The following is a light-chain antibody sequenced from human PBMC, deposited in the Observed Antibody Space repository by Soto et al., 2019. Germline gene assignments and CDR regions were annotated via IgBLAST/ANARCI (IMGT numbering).Light chain of an antibody. CDR2: GAY. CDR3: QHTHDLPRT. V-gene: IGKV1-12*01. J-gene: IGKJ4*01. Sequence: DIRMTQSPSSVSASLGDRVTITCRASQYIGTSLAWYQQRPGEAPKLRIYGAYRLHVGVPSRFTASGSVTDFTLTITSLQPVDFGIYFCQHTHDLPRTFGLGTKVEF. CDR1: QYIGTS.